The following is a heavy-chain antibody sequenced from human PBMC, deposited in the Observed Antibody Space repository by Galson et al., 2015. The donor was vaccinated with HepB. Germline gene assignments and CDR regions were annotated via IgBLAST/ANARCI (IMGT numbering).Heavy chain of an antibody. CDR2: VDPEDGET. CDR3: ASLPHCSGGSCRWKNFDL. V-gene: IGHV1-69-2*01. J-gene: IGHJ2*01. D-gene: IGHD2-15*01. CDR1: GYTFTDYY. Sequence: VKVSCKVSGYTFTDYYMHWVQQAPGKGLEWMGLVDPEDGETIYAEKFQGRVTISVDTSKNQFSLKLSSVTAADTAVYYCASLPHCSGGSCRWKNFDLWGRGTLVTVSS.